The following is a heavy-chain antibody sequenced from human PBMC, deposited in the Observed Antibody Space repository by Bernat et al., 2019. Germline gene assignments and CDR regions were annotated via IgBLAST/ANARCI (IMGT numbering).Heavy chain of an antibody. CDR1: GYTFTGYY. Sequence: QVQLVQSGAEVKKPGASVKVSCKASGYTFTGYYMHWVRQAPGQGLEWMGRINPNSGGTNYAQKFQGRVTMTRDTSSSTAYMELSRLRSDDTAVYYGARDREGYGDPDAFDIWGQGTMVTVSS. J-gene: IGHJ3*02. CDR2: INPNSGGT. CDR3: ARDREGYGDPDAFDI. V-gene: IGHV1-2*06. D-gene: IGHD4-17*01.